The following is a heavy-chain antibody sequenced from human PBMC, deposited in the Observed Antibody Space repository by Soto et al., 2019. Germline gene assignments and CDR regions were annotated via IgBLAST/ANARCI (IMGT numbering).Heavy chain of an antibody. CDR3: ARRALDAFDI. CDR1: GYSFTSYW. J-gene: IGHJ3*02. Sequence: PGESLKIYCKGSGYSFTSYWIGWVRQMPGKGLKWMGFIYPGDSDTRYSPSFQGQVTISADKSISAAYLQWSSLKASDTAMYYCARRALDAFDIWGQGTMVTVSS. CDR2: IYPGDSDT. V-gene: IGHV5-51*01.